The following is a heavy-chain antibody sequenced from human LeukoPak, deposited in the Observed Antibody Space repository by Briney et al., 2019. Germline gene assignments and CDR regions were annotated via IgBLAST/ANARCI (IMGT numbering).Heavy chain of an antibody. J-gene: IGHJ2*01. Sequence: GGSLRLSCAASGFTVSSNYMSWVRQAPGKGLEWVSVIYSGGSTYYADSVKGRFTISRDNSKNTLYLQMNSLRAEDTAVYYCARDRWYSSSYWYFDLWGRGTLVTVSS. CDR3: ARDRWYSSSYWYFDL. V-gene: IGHV3-53*01. CDR1: GFTVSSNY. D-gene: IGHD6-6*01. CDR2: IYSGGST.